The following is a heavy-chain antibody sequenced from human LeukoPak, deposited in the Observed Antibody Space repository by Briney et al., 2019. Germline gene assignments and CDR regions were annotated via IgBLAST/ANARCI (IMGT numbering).Heavy chain of an antibody. CDR2: IYHSGST. CDR1: GGSISSGGYY. Sequence: SETLSLTCTVSGGSISSGGYYWSWIRQPPGKGLEWIGYIYHSGSTYYNPSLKSRVTISVDRSKNQFSLKLSSVTAADTAVYYCARAGGYSYGMDVWGQGTTVTVSS. D-gene: IGHD6-25*01. J-gene: IGHJ6*02. CDR3: ARAGGYSYGMDV. V-gene: IGHV4-30-2*01.